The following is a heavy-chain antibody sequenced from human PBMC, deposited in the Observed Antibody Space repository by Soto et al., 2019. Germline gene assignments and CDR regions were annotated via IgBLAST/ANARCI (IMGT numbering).Heavy chain of an antibody. J-gene: IGHJ5*02. CDR3: ATLPPRIEVTVLPIPT. V-gene: IGHV4-34*01. CDR1: GGSFSGYY. CDR2: IYHIGST. D-gene: IGHD2-15*01. Sequence: TLSLTCAVYGGSFSGYYWGWIRQPPGKGLEWIGDIYHIGSTNYNPSLRGRVTISVDKSNNQFSLTLKYVTAADTAVYYCATLPPRIEVTVLPIPTWGQGTLVTVSS.